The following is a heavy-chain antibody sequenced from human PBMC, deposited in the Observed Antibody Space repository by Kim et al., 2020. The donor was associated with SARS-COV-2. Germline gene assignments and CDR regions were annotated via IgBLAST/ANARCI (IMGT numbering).Heavy chain of an antibody. Sequence: ADSVKGRVTISRDNSKNTLYLRMNSRGAGDTAVYYCAREGPSVTTGGMDVWGQGTTVTVSS. J-gene: IGHJ6*02. V-gene: IGHV3-30*07. D-gene: IGHD4-17*01. CDR3: AREGPSVTTGGMDV.